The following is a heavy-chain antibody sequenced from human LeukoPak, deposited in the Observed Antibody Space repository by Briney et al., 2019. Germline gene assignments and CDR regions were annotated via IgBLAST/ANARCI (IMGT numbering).Heavy chain of an antibody. CDR2: MNPNSGNT. V-gene: IGHV1-8*03. D-gene: IGHD1-26*01. CDR1: GYTFTSYD. CDR3: ARRRYSGSYYREFDAFDI. Sequence: WASVKVSCKASGYTFTSYDINWVRQATGQGLEWMGWMNPNSGNTGYAQKFQGRVTITRNTSISTAYMELSSLRPEDTAVYYCARRRYSGSYYREFDAFDIWGQGTMVTVSS. J-gene: IGHJ3*02.